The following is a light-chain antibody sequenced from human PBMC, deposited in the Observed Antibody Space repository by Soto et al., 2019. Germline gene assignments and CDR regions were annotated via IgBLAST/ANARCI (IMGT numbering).Light chain of an antibody. V-gene: IGKV1-5*01. CDR3: QQYNSYSRYT. CDR2: DAS. J-gene: IGKJ2*01. Sequence: DSQMTQSPSTLSASVGDRVTITCRASQSISSWLAWYQQKPGKAPKLLIYDASSLESGVTSRFSGSGSGTEFTITISSLQPDDFAAYYCQQYNSYSRYTFGQGTKLEIK. CDR1: QSISSW.